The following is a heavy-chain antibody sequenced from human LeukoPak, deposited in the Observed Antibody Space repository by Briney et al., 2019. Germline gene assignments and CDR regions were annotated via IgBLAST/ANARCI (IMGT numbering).Heavy chain of an antibody. V-gene: IGHV4-39*07. Sequence: SETLSLTCTVSGGSISSSSYYWGWIRQPPGKGLEWIGSIYYSGSTYYNPSLKSRVTISVDTSKNQFSLKLSSVTASDTAMYYCARHSELATVTTKDSYYYYGMDVWGQGTTVTVSS. CDR2: IYYSGST. D-gene: IGHD4-17*01. J-gene: IGHJ6*02. CDR3: ARHSELATVTTKDSYYYYGMDV. CDR1: GGSISSSSYY.